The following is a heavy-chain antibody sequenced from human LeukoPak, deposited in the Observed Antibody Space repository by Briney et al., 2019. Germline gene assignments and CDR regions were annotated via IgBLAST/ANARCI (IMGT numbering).Heavy chain of an antibody. CDR1: SYTFSSNY. V-gene: IGHV1-2*02. CDR3: ARQCGGFIASDY. Sequence: ASSMISSNASSYTFSSNYMNWLRHHPPEGGLWRGWIKPNTGGTNYAQSWQGRVTMTRDASVSTAYMELSWLKSDDTAVYFSARQCGGFIASDYWGQGTLVTASS. J-gene: IGHJ4*02. CDR2: IKPNTGGT. D-gene: IGHD2-21*01.